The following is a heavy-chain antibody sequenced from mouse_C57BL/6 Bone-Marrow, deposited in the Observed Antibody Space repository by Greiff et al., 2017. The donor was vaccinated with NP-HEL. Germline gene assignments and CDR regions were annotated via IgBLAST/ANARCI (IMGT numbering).Heavy chain of an antibody. J-gene: IGHJ4*01. CDR1: GYTFTDYN. CDR2: INPNNGGT. Sequence: EVKLQQSGPELVKPGASVKMSCKASGYTFTDYNMHWVKQSHGKSLEWIGYINPNNGGTSYNQKFKGKATLTVNKSSSTAYMELRSLTSEDSAVYYCARRSTMITRYAMDYWGQGTSVTVSS. V-gene: IGHV1-22*01. D-gene: IGHD2-4*01. CDR3: ARRSTMITRYAMDY.